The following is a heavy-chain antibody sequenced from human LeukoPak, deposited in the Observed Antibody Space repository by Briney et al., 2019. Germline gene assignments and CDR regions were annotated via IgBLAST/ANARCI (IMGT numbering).Heavy chain of an antibody. D-gene: IGHD3-10*01. CDR2: ISGNGGNT. Sequence: PGGSLRLSCVGSELTFSAYAMSWVRQTPGKGLEWVWGISGNGGNTDSADSVEGRFTISRDNSKDTPYLEMTNLRAEDAAEYYCGARNRYHYAFDYWGQGTQVVVSS. CDR3: GARNRYHYAFDY. CDR1: ELTFSAYA. V-gene: IGHV3-23*01. J-gene: IGHJ4*02.